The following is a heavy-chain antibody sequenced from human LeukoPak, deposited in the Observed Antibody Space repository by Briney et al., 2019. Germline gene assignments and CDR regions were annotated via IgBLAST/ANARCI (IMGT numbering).Heavy chain of an antibody. CDR3: AKPLLYYYMDV. J-gene: IGHJ6*03. CDR2: ISRSGPT. D-gene: IGHD2-15*01. V-gene: IGHV3-23*01. CDR1: GFTFSAYD. Sequence: SGGSLRLSCTASGFTFSAYDMQWVRQAPGKGLEWVSGISRSGPTYYTDSVKGRFTISRDNFKNTLYLQMNSLRADDTAVYYCAKPLLYYYMDVWGKGTTVTVSS.